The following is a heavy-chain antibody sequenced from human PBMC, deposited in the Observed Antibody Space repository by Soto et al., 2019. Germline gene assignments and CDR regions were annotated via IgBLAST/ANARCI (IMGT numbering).Heavy chain of an antibody. CDR3: ARELYDFWSGYGMDV. J-gene: IGHJ6*02. CDR2: IKQDGSEK. D-gene: IGHD3-3*01. Sequence: GSLRLSCAASGFTFSSYWMSWVRQAPGKGLEWVANIKQDGSEKYYVDSVKGRFTISRDNAKNPLYLQMNSLRAEDTAVYYCARELYDFWSGYGMDVWGQGTTVTVSS. V-gene: IGHV3-7*01. CDR1: GFTFSSYW.